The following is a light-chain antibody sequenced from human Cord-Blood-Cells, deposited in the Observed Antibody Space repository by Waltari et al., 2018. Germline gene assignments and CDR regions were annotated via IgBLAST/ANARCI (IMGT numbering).Light chain of an antibody. Sequence: SYVLTPPPSVSVAPGKTARITCGGNNIGSKSVHWYQKKPGQAPVLVIYYDSDRHSGIHKRFSGSNVGNTATLTSSRVEAGDEADYYCQVWDSSSDHYVFGTGTKVTVL. CDR1: NIGSKS. CDR3: QVWDSSSDHYV. J-gene: IGLJ1*01. CDR2: YDS. V-gene: IGLV3-21*04.